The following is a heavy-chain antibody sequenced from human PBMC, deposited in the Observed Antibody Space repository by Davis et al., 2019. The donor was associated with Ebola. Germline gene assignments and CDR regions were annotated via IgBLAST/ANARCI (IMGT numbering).Heavy chain of an antibody. Sequence: SGPTLVKPTQTLTLTCPFSGFSLSTSGVAVGWVRQPPGKALEWLALIYWDDDKRYSPSLKSRLTITKDTSKNQVVLTMTNMDPVDTATYYCAHALYYYDSSGYLPFDAFDIWGQGTMVTVSS. D-gene: IGHD3-22*01. J-gene: IGHJ3*02. CDR2: IYWDDDK. CDR1: GFSLSTSGVA. CDR3: AHALYYYDSSGYLPFDAFDI. V-gene: IGHV2-5*02.